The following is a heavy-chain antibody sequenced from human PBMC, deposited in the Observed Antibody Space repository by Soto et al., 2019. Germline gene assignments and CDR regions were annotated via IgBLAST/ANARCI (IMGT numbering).Heavy chain of an antibody. D-gene: IGHD3-10*01. CDR3: ATSYGSGYRAFDY. V-gene: IGHV1-69*02. CDR2: VNPILSMS. CDR1: GDTFSFYS. Sequence: VASVKVSCKASGDTFSFYSINWVRQAPGLGLEWMGRVNPILSMSNYAQRFQGRVTMTADKSTSTAYMELSGLRSEDTAMYYCATSYGSGYRAFDYWG. J-gene: IGHJ4*01.